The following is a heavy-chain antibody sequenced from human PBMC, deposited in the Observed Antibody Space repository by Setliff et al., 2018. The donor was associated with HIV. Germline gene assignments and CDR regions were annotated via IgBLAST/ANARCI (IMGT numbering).Heavy chain of an antibody. CDR1: GASITSHN. CDR2: IYTRGNT. D-gene: IGHD3-22*01. Sequence: SETLSLTCSVSGASITSHNWSWIRQAAGKGLEWIGRIYTRGNTNYNPSLRSRVTMSVDTSKNQFSLKVTSVTAADTAVYYCARDRIEVLADSPHDVFDIWGRGIMVTVSS. J-gene: IGHJ3*02. CDR3: ARDRIEVLADSPHDVFDI. V-gene: IGHV4-4*07.